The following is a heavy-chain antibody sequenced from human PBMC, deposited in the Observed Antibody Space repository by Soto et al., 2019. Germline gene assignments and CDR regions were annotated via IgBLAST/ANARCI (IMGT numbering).Heavy chain of an antibody. CDR2: IYYTGGT. D-gene: IGHD3-22*01. CDR3: ARDGASTYYHSPSYYPHFDP. Sequence: SETLSLTCSVSGGSVNGDYYWTWIRQPPVKALEWIGHIYYTGGTFDNPSLKSRLTMTVDTSKNRISLKLSSVTAADTAVYYCARDGASTYYHSPSYYPHFDPGGQGTLVNVSS. CDR1: GGSVNGDYY. V-gene: IGHV4-30-4*01. J-gene: IGHJ5*02.